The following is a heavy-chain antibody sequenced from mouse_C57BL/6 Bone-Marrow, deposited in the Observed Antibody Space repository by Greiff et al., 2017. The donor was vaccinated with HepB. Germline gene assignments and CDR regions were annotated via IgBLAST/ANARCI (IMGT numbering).Heavy chain of an antibody. Sequence: DVQLVESGGGLVQPGGSLKLSCAASGFTFSDYYMYWVRQTPEKRLEWVAYISNGGGSTYYPDTVKGRFTISRDNAKNTLYLQMSRLKSEDTAMYYCARPGGYWVWGTGTTVTVSS. CDR1: GFTFSDYY. J-gene: IGHJ1*03. D-gene: IGHD2-3*01. CDR3: ARPGGYWV. V-gene: IGHV5-12*01. CDR2: ISNGGGST.